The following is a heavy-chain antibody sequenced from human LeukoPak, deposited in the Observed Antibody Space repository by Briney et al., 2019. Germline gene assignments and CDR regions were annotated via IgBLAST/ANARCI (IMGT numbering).Heavy chain of an antibody. V-gene: IGHV3-74*01. CDR2: INSDGSST. CDR1: GFTFSSYW. J-gene: IGHJ4*02. Sequence: GGSLRLSCAASGFTFSSYWMHWVRQAPGKGLVWVSRINSDGSSTSYADSVKGRFTISRDNAKNSLYLQMNSLRAEDTAAYYCARHSSSWEFDQWGQGTLVIVSS. D-gene: IGHD6-13*01. CDR3: ARHSSSWEFDQ.